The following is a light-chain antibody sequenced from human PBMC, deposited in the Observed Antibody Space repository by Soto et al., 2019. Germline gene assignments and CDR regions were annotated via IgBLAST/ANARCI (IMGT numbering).Light chain of an antibody. CDR3: QQYKSHRRT. CDR2: GAS. Sequence: EIVMTQSPATLSVSPGERATLSCRASQSVSSNLAWYQQKPGQAPRLLIYGASTRATGIPARFSGSGSGTEFTLTISSLQPDDFATYYCQQYKSHRRTFGQGTKVDIK. CDR1: QSVSSN. J-gene: IGKJ1*01. V-gene: IGKV3-15*01.